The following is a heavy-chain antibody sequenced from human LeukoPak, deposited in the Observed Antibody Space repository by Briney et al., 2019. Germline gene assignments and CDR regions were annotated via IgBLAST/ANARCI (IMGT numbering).Heavy chain of an antibody. CDR1: GFTFSSYG. Sequence: GGSLRLSCAASGFTFSSYGMHWVRQAPGKGLEWVSTISGRRDSTSYADSVKGRFTISRDNSKNTLYLQMNSLRAEDTAVYYCAKDPNFYYCMDVWGKGTTVTISS. V-gene: IGHV3-23*01. CDR3: AKDPNFYYCMDV. J-gene: IGHJ6*03. CDR2: ISGRRDST.